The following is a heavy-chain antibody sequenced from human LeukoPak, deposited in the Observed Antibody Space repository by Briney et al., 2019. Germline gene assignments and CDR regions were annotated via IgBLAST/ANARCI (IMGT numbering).Heavy chain of an antibody. CDR1: GYSFDTYY. D-gene: IGHD3-10*01. V-gene: IGHV1-46*02. Sequence: ASVKVSCKSSGYSFDTYYMHWIRQAPGQGLEWMGIINPSGTSSTTQKLHGRITMTRDMSTGTVYMELSSLRSEDTAVYYCARDMTTQGSREGIFDCWGQGTLVTVSS. CDR2: INPSGTS. CDR3: ARDMTTQGSREGIFDC. J-gene: IGHJ4*02.